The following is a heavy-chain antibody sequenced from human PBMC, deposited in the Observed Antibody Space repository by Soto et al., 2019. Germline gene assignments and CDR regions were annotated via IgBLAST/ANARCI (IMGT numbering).Heavy chain of an antibody. Sequence: LETMCLRWAVYGGYFIGYCWSWIRQPPGKGPEWIGEINHSGSTNYNPSLKSRVTLSVDTSKNQFSLKLSSVTAADTAVYYCASFSSGDWKYYYYGMDVWGQGTTVTVSS. CDR1: GGYFIGYC. CDR3: ASFSSGDWKYYYYGMDV. J-gene: IGHJ6*02. D-gene: IGHD3-22*01. CDR2: INHSGST. V-gene: IGHV4-34*01.